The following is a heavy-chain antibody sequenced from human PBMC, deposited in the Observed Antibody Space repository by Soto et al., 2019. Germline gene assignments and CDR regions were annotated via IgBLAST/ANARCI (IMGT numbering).Heavy chain of an antibody. CDR1: GFTFRSYT. CDR3: ARERGDEAHVYNYNAEGV. J-gene: IGHJ3*01. Sequence: GGSLRLSCVASGFTFRSYTMNWVRQAPGKGLEWVSAIRGFSPYTFYADSVKGRFTISRDNAKNSLYLQMNSLRAEDTAVYYCARERGDEAHVYNYNAEGVWGEGTMVTVAS. CDR2: IRGFSPYT. V-gene: IGHV3-21*01. D-gene: IGHD3-16*01.